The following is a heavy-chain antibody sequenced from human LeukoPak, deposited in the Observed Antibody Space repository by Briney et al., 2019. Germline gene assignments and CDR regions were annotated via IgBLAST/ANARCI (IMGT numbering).Heavy chain of an antibody. CDR1: GFTFSSYA. CDR2: ICYDGSNK. D-gene: IGHD3-3*01. V-gene: IGHV3-33*08. Sequence: GGSLRLSCAASGFTFSSYAMSWVRQAPGKGLEWVAVICYDGSNKYYADSVKGRFTISRDNSKNTLDLQMNSLRAEDTAVYYCARDRSYDFWSGYSTPDYWGQGTLVTVSS. CDR3: ARDRSYDFWSGYSTPDY. J-gene: IGHJ4*02.